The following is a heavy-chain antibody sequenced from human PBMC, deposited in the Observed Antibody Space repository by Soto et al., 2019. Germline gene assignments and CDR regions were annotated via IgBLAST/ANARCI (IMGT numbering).Heavy chain of an antibody. CDR3: ARREQRNWFDP. Sequence: GASVKVSCKASGYTFTSYDINWVRQATGQGIEWMGWMNPNSGNTGYAQKFQGRVTMTSNTSISTAYMELSRLRSEDTAVYYCARREQRNWFDPWGQGTLVTVSS. CDR1: GYTFTSYD. D-gene: IGHD6-25*01. CDR2: MNPNSGNT. V-gene: IGHV1-8*01. J-gene: IGHJ5*02.